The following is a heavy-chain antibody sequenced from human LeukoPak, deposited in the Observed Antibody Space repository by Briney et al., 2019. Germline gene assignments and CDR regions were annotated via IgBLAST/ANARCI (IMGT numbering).Heavy chain of an antibody. Sequence: SETLSLTCTVSGGSISSSSYYWGWIRQPPGKGLEWIGSIYYSGSTNYNPSLKSRVTISVDTSKNQFSLKLSSVTAADTAVYYCASETSQKGAHYMDVWGKGTTVTISS. D-gene: IGHD3-16*01. CDR3: ASETSQKGAHYMDV. CDR2: IYYSGST. CDR1: GGSISSSSYY. V-gene: IGHV4-39*07. J-gene: IGHJ6*03.